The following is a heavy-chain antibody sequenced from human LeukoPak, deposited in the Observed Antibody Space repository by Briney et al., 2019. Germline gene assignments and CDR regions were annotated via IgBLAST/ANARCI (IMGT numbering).Heavy chain of an antibody. Sequence: GGSLRLSCAASGFTFSSYGMHWVRQAPGMGLEWGAAISTDGINKYYADSVKGRFTISRDNSKNTLYLQMNSLRAEDMAVYHCAKVEYYDSSGYLDYWGQGTLVTVSS. CDR1: GFTFSSYG. V-gene: IGHV3-30*18. CDR2: ISTDGINK. D-gene: IGHD3-22*01. J-gene: IGHJ4*02. CDR3: AKVEYYDSSGYLDY.